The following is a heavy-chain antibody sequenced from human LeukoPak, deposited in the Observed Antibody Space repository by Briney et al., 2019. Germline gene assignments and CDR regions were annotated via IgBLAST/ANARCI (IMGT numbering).Heavy chain of an antibody. D-gene: IGHD6-6*01. V-gene: IGHV1-18*01. CDR3: ARAGESSSPFDY. CDR1: GYTFTSYG. CDR2: ISAYNGNT. Sequence: ASVKVSCKAPGYTFTSYGISWVRQAPGQGLEWMGWISAYNGNTNYAQKLQGRVTMTTDTSTSTAYMELSSLRSEDTAVYYCARAGESSSPFDYWGQGTLVTVSS. J-gene: IGHJ4*02.